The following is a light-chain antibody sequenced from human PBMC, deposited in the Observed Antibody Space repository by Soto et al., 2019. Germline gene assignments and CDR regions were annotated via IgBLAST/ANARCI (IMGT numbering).Light chain of an antibody. J-gene: IGKJ1*01. CDR2: GVF. CDR3: QHYGYPQWT. Sequence: EIVLTQSPGTLSLSPGERATLSCRASQSGRDMYLAWYQQKPGQPPRLLIYGVFSRAYGIPDRFSGSGSGTDFTLTISRLEHEDFAVYYCQHYGYPQWTFGQGTKVELK. CDR1: QSGRDMY. V-gene: IGKV3-20*01.